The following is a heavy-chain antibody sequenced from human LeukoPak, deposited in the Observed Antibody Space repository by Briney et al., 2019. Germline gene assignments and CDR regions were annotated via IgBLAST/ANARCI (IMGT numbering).Heavy chain of an antibody. V-gene: IGHV1-18*01. CDR3: ARGLRYFDWLGDHFDY. CDR2: ISAYNGNT. Sequence: ASVKVSCKASGYTFTSYGISWVRQAPGQGLEWMGWISAYNGNTNYAQKLQGRVTMTTDTSTSTAYMELRSLRSDDTAVYYCARGLRYFDWLGDHFDYWGQGTLVTVSS. J-gene: IGHJ4*02. CDR1: GYTFTSYG. D-gene: IGHD3-9*01.